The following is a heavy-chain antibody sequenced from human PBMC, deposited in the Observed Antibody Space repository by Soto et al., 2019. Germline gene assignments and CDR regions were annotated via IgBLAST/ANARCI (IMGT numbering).Heavy chain of an antibody. CDR2: FDPEDGET. CDR3: ATDSRLFTVTTFDY. V-gene: IGHV1-24*01. CDR1: GYTLNELS. Sequence: GASMKVSANVSGYTLNELSMHWDRQATGKGLEWMGGFDPEDGETIYAQKFQGRVTMTEDTSTDTAYMELSSLRSEDTAVYYCATDSRLFTVTTFDYWGQGT. J-gene: IGHJ4*02. D-gene: IGHD4-17*01.